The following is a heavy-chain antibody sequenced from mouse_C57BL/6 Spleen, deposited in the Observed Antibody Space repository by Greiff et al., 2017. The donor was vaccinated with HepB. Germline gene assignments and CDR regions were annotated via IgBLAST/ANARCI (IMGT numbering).Heavy chain of an antibody. Sequence: QVQLQQPGAELVKPGASVKLSCKASGYTFTSYWMHWVKQRPGQGLEWIGMIHPNSGSTNYNEKFKSKATLTVDKSSSTAYMQLSSLTSEDSAVYYCARPDCYGGPWFAYWGQGTLVTVSA. V-gene: IGHV1-64*01. CDR1: GYTFTSYW. CDR2: IHPNSGST. J-gene: IGHJ3*01. CDR3: ARPDCYGGPWFAY. D-gene: IGHD1-1*01.